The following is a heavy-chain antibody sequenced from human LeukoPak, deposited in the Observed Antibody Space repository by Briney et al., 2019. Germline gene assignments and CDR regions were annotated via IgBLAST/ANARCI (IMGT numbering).Heavy chain of an antibody. CDR2: IYPNSGGT. Sequence: VASVKVSCKASGYTFTGYYMHWLRQAPGQELAWMGWIYPNSGGTNYAQKFQGRVTMTRDTSIRTASMELTRLTSDDTAVYYCARGYGGNSFTPWGQGTLVTVSS. D-gene: IGHD4-23*01. CDR3: ARGYGGNSFTP. V-gene: IGHV1-2*02. CDR1: GYTFTGYY. J-gene: IGHJ5*02.